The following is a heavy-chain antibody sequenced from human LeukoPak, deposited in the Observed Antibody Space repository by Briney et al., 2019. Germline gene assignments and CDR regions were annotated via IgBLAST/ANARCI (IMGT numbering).Heavy chain of an antibody. Sequence: SETLSLTCAVYGGSFSGYYWSWIRQPPGKGLEWIGEINHSGSTNYNPSLKSRVTISVDTSKNQFSLKLSSVTAADTAVYYCARLAGYRSGGSCPINFDYWGQGTLVTVSS. D-gene: IGHD2-15*01. CDR3: ARLAGYRSGGSCPINFDY. V-gene: IGHV4-34*01. J-gene: IGHJ4*02. CDR1: GGSFSGYY. CDR2: INHSGST.